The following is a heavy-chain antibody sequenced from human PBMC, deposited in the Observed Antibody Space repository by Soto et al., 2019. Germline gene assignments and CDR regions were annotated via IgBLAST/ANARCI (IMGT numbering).Heavy chain of an antibody. V-gene: IGHV3-9*01. J-gene: IGHJ6*04. Sequence: EVQLVESGGGLVQPGRSLRLSCAASGFTFDDYAMHLVRQVPGKGLEWVSGISWNSGNIGYADSVKGRFTISRDNAKNSLYLQMNSRRVEDTALYYWAKDTYSSSPYSMDVWGKGTTVTVSS. D-gene: IGHD6-6*01. CDR1: GFTFDDYA. CDR3: AKDTYSSSPYSMDV. CDR2: ISWNSGNI.